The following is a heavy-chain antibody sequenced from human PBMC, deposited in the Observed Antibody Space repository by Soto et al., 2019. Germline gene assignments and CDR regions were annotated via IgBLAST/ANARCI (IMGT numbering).Heavy chain of an antibody. V-gene: IGHV3-11*05. J-gene: IGHJ6*02. D-gene: IGHD2-2*01. Sequence: GGSLRLSCAASGFTFSDYYMSWIRQAPGKGLEWVSYISSSSSYTNYADSVKGRFTISRDNAKNSLYLQMNSLRAEDTAVYYCARDLWGCSSTSCYRHYYYGMDVWGQGTTVTVSS. CDR3: ARDLWGCSSTSCYRHYYYGMDV. CDR1: GFTFSDYY. CDR2: ISSSSSYT.